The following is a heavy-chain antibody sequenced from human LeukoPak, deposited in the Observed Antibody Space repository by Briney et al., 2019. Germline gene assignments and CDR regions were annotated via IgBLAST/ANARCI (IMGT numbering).Heavy chain of an antibody. CDR3: ARDPPSFQH. J-gene: IGHJ1*01. Sequence: PGGSLRLSCAASGFIFSNYGMNWVRQAPGKGLEWVSSISSSSYIYYADSVKGRFTISTDNAKNSLYLQMNSLRAEDTAVYYCARDPPSFQHWGQGTLVTVSS. CDR1: GFIFSNYG. CDR2: ISSSSYI. V-gene: IGHV3-69-1*01.